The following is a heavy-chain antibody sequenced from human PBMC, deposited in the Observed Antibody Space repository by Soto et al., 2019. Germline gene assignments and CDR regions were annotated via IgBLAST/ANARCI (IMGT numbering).Heavy chain of an antibody. CDR3: AKDSLTTTEGYYFDY. Sequence: GGSLRLSFAASGFTFDDYAMHWVRQAPGKGLEWVSGISWNSGSIGYADSVKGRFTISRDNAKNSLYLQMNSLRAEDTALYYCAKDSLTTTEGYYFDYWGQGTLVTVSS. D-gene: IGHD4-17*01. CDR1: GFTFDDYA. V-gene: IGHV3-9*01. CDR2: ISWNSGSI. J-gene: IGHJ4*02.